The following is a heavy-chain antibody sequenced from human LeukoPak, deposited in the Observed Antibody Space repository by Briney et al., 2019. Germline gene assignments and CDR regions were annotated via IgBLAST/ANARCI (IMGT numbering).Heavy chain of an antibody. CDR1: GFTFSSYA. V-gene: IGHV3-23*01. J-gene: IGHJ4*02. CDR2: ISGSGGST. D-gene: IGHD3-3*01. Sequence: GGSLRLSCAASGFTFSSYAMSWVRQAPGKGLEWVSAISGSGGSTYYADSVKGRFTISRDNSKNTLYLQMNSLRAEDTAVYYCATLPMGDFWSGYHFPPNFDYWGQGTLVTVSS. CDR3: ATLPMGDFWSGYHFPPNFDY.